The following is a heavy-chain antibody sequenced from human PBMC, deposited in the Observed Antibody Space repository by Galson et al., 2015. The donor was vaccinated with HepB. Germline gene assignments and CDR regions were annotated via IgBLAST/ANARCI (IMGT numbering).Heavy chain of an antibody. CDR3: AKDQVGHIPPRFFYYGMDV. D-gene: IGHD5-24*01. CDR1: GFNFSSYA. CDR2: ISGGGGST. J-gene: IGHJ6*02. Sequence: SLRLSCAASGFNFSSYALNWVRQAPGKGLEWLSVISGGGGSTFYADSVKGRFTVSRDNDKNILFLHMKSLGVEDTAIYYCAKDQVGHIPPRFFYYGMDVWGQGTTVTVSS. V-gene: IGHV3-23*01.